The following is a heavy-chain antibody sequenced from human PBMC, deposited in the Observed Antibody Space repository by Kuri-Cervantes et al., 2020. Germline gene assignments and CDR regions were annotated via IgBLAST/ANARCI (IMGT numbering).Heavy chain of an antibody. J-gene: IGHJ4*02. CDR3: ARLIPARYYFDY. CDR1: GGSISSGDHY. Sequence: GSLRLSCTVAGGSISSGDHYWSWIRQPPGKGLEWIGSIYYSGSTYYNPSLKSQVTMSVDTSKNQFSLKLSSVTAADTAVYYCARLIPARYYFDYWGQGILVTVSS. CDR2: IYYSGST. D-gene: IGHD2-15*01. V-gene: IGHV4-39*01.